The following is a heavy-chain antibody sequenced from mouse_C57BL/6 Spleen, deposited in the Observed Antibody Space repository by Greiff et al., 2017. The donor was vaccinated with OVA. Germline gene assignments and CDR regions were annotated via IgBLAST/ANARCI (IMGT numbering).Heavy chain of an antibody. CDR1: GYTFTSYW. V-gene: IGHV1-72*01. Sequence: QVQLQQPGAELVKPGASVKLSCKASGYTFTSYWMHWVKQRPGRGLEWIGRIDPNSGGSKYNEKFKSKATLTVDKPSSTAYMQLSSLTSEDAAVYYCAREGDLVYDGYYGFAYWGQGTLVTVSA. CDR2: IDPNSGGS. J-gene: IGHJ3*01. CDR3: AREGDLVYDGYYGFAY. D-gene: IGHD2-3*01.